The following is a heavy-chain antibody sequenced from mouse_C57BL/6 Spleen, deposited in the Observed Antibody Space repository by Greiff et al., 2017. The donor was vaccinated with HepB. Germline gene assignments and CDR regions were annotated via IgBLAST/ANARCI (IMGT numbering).Heavy chain of an antibody. Sequence: VQLQQSGPELVKPGASVKIPCKASGYTFTDYNMDWVKQSHGKSLEWIGDINPNNGGTIYNQKCKGKATLTVDKSSSTAYMELRSLTAEDNAVYYCARRRRLTGPDWYFDVWGTGTTVTVSS. CDR3: ARRRRLTGPDWYFDV. CDR1: GYTFTDYN. CDR2: INPNNGGT. D-gene: IGHD4-1*01. J-gene: IGHJ1*03. V-gene: IGHV1-18*01.